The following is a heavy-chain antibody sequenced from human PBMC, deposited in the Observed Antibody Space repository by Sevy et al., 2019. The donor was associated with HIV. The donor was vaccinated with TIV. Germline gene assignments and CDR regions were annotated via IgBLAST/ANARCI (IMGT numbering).Heavy chain of an antibody. Sequence: GGSLRLSCATSGFTFSSYAMNWVRQAPGKGLEWVSEISGSGVSTYYADSVKGRFTISRDNSKNKLYLQMNGLRAEDTAVYYCAKGPRRSIVVVVAATLDYWGQGSLVTVSS. CDR1: GFTFSSYA. J-gene: IGHJ4*02. V-gene: IGHV3-23*01. CDR2: ISGSGVST. CDR3: AKGPRRSIVVVVAATLDY. D-gene: IGHD2-15*01.